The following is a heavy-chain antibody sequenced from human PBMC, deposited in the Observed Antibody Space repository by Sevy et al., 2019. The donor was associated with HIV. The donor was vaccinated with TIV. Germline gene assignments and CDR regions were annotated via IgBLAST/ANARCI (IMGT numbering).Heavy chain of an antibody. D-gene: IGHD3-16*01. CDR3: AREGFSTVGIYYYYGMDV. V-gene: IGHV3-7*03. Sequence: GGSLRLSCAASGFTFSSYWMSWVRQAPGKGLEWVANIKQDGSEKYYVDSVKGRFTISIDNAKNSLYLQMNSLRAEDTAVAYCAREGFSTVGIYYYYGMDVWGQGTTVTVSS. CDR1: GFTFSSYW. CDR2: IKQDGSEK. J-gene: IGHJ6*02.